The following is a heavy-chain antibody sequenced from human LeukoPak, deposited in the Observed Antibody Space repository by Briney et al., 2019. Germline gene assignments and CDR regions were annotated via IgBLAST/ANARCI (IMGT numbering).Heavy chain of an antibody. J-gene: IGHJ4*02. Sequence: GASVKVSCKVSGYTLTELSMHWVRQAPGKGLEWMGGFGPEDGETIYAQKFQGRVTMTEDTSTDTAYLELSSLRSEDTAVYYCATSNPNTYYYDSSGYPRYWGQGTLVTVSS. CDR1: GYTLTELS. CDR2: FGPEDGET. V-gene: IGHV1-24*01. CDR3: ATSNPNTYYYDSSGYPRY. D-gene: IGHD3-22*01.